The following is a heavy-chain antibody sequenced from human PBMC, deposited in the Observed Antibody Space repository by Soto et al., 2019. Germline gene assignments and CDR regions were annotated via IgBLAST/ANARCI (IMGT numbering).Heavy chain of an antibody. D-gene: IGHD1-26*01. CDR1: GGSISSGGYY. CDR3: ARWSEMGATIDY. CDR2: IYYSGST. J-gene: IGHJ4*02. Sequence: QVQLQESGPGLVKPSQTLSLTCTVSGGSISSGGYYWSWIRQHPGQGLEWIGYIYYSGSTYYNPSLKSRVTISVDTSKNQFSLKLSSVTAADTAVYYCARWSEMGATIDYWGQGTLVTVSS. V-gene: IGHV4-31*03.